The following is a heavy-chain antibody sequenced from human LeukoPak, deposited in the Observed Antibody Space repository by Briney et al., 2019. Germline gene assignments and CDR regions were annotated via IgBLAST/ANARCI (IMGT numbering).Heavy chain of an antibody. CDR2: ISSSSSYI. V-gene: IGHV3-21*04. J-gene: IGHJ6*02. CDR3: AREAYDFWSGWRYGMDV. D-gene: IGHD3-3*01. CDR1: GFTFSSYS. Sequence: GGSLRLSCAASGFTFSSYSMNWVRQAPGKGLEWVSSISSSSSYIYYADSVKGRFTISRDNAKNSLYLQMNSLRAEDTAVYYCAREAYDFWSGWRYGMDVWGQGTTVTVSS.